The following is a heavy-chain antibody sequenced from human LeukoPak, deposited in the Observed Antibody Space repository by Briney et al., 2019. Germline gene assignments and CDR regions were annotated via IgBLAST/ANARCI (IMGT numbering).Heavy chain of an antibody. CDR3: ARGGSGWYYFDY. J-gene: IGHJ4*02. CDR2: IVTAGDP. D-gene: IGHD6-19*01. CDR1: GFTFNSYD. Sequence: GGSLRLSCAASGFTFNSYDMHWVRQVTGKGLEWVSSIVTAGDPYYPGSVKGRFTVSRDNAKSSLYLQLSSLRAGDTAVYYCARGGSGWYYFDYWGQGTLVTVSS. V-gene: IGHV3-13*05.